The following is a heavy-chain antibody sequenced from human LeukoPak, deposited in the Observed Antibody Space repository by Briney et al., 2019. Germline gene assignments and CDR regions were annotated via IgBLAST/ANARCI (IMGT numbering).Heavy chain of an antibody. CDR1: GFSFTNAW. CDR2: IKSNADDGTA. CDR3: TTYTSGYSSR. D-gene: IGHD5-12*01. J-gene: IGHJ4*02. Sequence: NPGGSLRLSCAASGFSFTNAWMCWVRQAPGKGLEWVGRIKSNADDGTADSAAPVKGRFTISRDDSKNTLYLQMNSLKIEDTAIYYCTTYTSGYSSRWGRGTLVTVSS. V-gene: IGHV3-15*01.